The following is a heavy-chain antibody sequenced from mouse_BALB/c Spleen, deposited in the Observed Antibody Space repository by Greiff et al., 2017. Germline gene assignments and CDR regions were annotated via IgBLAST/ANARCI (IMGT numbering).Heavy chain of an antibody. V-gene: IGHV1-87*01. CDR3: ARRGDYDGDAMDY. Sequence: QVQLKQSGAELARPGASVKLSCKASGYTFTSYWMQWVKQRPGQGLEWIGAIYPGDGDTRYTQKFKGKATLTADKSSSTAYMQLSSLASEDSAVYYCARRGDYDGDAMDYWGQGTSVTVSS. CDR2: IYPGDGDT. CDR1: GYTFTSYW. D-gene: IGHD2-4*01. J-gene: IGHJ4*01.